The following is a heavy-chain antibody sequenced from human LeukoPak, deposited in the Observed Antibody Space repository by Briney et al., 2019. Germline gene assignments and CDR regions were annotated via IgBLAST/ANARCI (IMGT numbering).Heavy chain of an antibody. CDR3: ARTYYYDSSGYYRWFDY. Sequence: GGSLRLSCAASGFTFHDYAMHWVRQAPGKGLEWVSLISWDGGSTYYADSVKGRFTISRDNAKNSLYLQMNSLRAEDTAVYYCARTYYYDSSGYYRWFDYWGQGTLVTVSS. CDR1: GFTFHDYA. D-gene: IGHD3-22*01. CDR2: ISWDGGST. V-gene: IGHV3-43D*03. J-gene: IGHJ4*02.